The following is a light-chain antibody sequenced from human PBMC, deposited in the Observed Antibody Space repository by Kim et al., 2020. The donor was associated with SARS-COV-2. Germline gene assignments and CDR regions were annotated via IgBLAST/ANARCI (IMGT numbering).Light chain of an antibody. CDR1: SSNIGAGSA. Sequence: SVAISWTGSSSNIGAGSAVHWYQQLPGTAPKVLTYDYTNRPSGVPDRFSGSKSGTSASLAITGLQAEDEADYYCQSYDSSLSGWVFGGGTKLTVL. CDR2: DYT. CDR3: QSYDSSLSGWV. J-gene: IGLJ3*02. V-gene: IGLV1-40*01.